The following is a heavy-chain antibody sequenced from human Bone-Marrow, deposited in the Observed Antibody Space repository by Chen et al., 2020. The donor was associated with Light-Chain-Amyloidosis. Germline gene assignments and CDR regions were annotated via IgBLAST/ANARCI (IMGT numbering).Heavy chain of an antibody. Sequence: QVQLVESGGGVVQTGGSLRLSCAASGFTFSSYGMHWVRQAPGKGLEWVAFIRYDGSNKYYPDSGKGRLNISRDNSKNTLYLQMNSRRAEETAVYYCAKVGALGAVQHYYYMDVWGKGTTVTVSS. V-gene: IGHV3-30*02. CDR3: AKVGALGAVQHYYYMDV. CDR2: IRYDGSNK. J-gene: IGHJ6*03. CDR1: GFTFSSYG. D-gene: IGHD1-1*01.